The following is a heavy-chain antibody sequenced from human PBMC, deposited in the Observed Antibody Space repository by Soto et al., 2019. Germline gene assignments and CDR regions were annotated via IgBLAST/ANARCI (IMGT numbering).Heavy chain of an antibody. D-gene: IGHD3-3*01. CDR1: GGSVSSGVYY. J-gene: IGHJ4*02. Sequence: KSSETLSLTCSVSGGSVSSGVYYWSWIRQPTGKGLELIGYISNTGSTNYNPSLTSRVAISLDTSSNQFSLNLRSVTAADTAVYSCARLSLTNFGVVTGHYFDYWGRGTLVTLS. CDR2: ISNTGST. V-gene: IGHV4-61*08. CDR3: ARLSLTNFGVVTGHYFDY.